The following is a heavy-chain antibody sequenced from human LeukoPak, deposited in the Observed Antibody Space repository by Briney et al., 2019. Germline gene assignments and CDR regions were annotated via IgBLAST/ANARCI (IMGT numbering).Heavy chain of an antibody. CDR2: INPSGGST. V-gene: IGHV1-46*01. CDR1: GYTFTSDY. J-gene: IGHJ3*02. D-gene: IGHD3-22*01. CDR3: ARDITMIVVPTKRRPSAFDI. Sequence: GASVKVSCKASGYTFTSDYMHWVRQAPGQGLEWMGIINPSGGSTSYAQTFQGRVTMTRDTSTSTVYMELSSLRSEDTAVYYCARDITMIVVPTKRRPSAFDIWGQGTMVTVSS.